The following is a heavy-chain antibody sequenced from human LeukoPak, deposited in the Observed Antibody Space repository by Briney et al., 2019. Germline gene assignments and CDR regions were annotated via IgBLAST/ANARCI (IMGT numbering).Heavy chain of an antibody. CDR3: ARHVCPSCYLARSNWFDP. D-gene: IGHD2-2*01. J-gene: IGHJ5*02. CDR1: GGSISSSSYY. Sequence: PSETLSLTCTVSGGSISSSSYYWGWIRQPPGKGLEWIGSIYYSGSTYYNPSLKSRVTISVDTSKNQFSLKLSSVTAADTAVYYCARHVCPSCYLARSNWFDPWGQGTLVTVSS. V-gene: IGHV4-39*01. CDR2: IYYSGST.